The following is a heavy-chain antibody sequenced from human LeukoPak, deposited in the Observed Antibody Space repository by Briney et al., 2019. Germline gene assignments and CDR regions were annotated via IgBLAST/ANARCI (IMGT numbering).Heavy chain of an antibody. CDR2: INPNSGGT. J-gene: IGHJ5*02. Sequence: ASVKVSCKASGYTFTGYYIHWVRQAPGQGLECVGWINPNSGGTNYAQRFQGRVTMTRDTSISTAYMELSRLRSDDTAVYYCARGGSGSYFSWLDPWGQGTLVTVSS. V-gene: IGHV1-2*02. CDR1: GYTFTGYY. CDR3: ARGGSGSYFSWLDP. D-gene: IGHD3-10*01.